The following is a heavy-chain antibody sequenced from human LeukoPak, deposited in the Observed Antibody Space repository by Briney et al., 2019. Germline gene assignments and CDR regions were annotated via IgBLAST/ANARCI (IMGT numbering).Heavy chain of an antibody. J-gene: IGHJ4*02. V-gene: IGHV3-66*01. CDR3: ARSGSGHYYGPPYFDY. CDR2: IYSGGST. CDR1: GFTVSSDY. Sequence: GGSLRLSCAASGFTVSSDYMSWVRQAPGKGLEWVSVIYSGGSTYYADSVKGRFTISRDNSKNTLYLQMNSLRAEDTAVYYCARSGSGHYYGPPYFDYWGQGTLVTVSS. D-gene: IGHD3-10*01.